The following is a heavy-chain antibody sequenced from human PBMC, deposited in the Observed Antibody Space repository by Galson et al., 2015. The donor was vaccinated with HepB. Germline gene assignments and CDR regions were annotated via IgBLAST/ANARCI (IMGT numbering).Heavy chain of an antibody. CDR2: ISYDGSNK. CDR3: ARDQGRDGYNLVY. CDR1: GFTFSSCA. D-gene: IGHD5-24*01. J-gene: IGHJ4*02. Sequence: SLRLSCAASGFTFSSCAMHWVRQAPGKGLEWVAVISYDGSNKYYADSVKGRFTISRDNSKNTLYLQMNSLRAEDTAVYYCARDQGRDGYNLVYWGQGTLVTVSS. V-gene: IGHV3-30-3*01.